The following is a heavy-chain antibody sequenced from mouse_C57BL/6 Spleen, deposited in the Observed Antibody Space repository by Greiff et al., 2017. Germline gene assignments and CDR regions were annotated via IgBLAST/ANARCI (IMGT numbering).Heavy chain of an antibody. V-gene: IGHV1-52*01. D-gene: IGHD2-3*01. CDR2: IDPSDSET. CDR1: GYTFTSYW. CDR3: AREDYDGYYFDD. J-gene: IGHJ2*01. Sequence: QVQLQQPGAELVRPGSSVKLSCKASGYTFTSYWMHWVKQRPIQGLEWIGNIDPSDSETHYNQKFKDKATLTVDKSSSTAYMQLSSLTSEDSAVYYCAREDYDGYYFDDWGKGTTLTVSS.